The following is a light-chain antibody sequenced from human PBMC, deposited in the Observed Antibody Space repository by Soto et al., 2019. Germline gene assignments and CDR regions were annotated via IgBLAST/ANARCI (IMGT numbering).Light chain of an antibody. V-gene: IGKV4-1*01. CDR2: WAS. CDR3: QQYYSTPLT. Sequence: DIVMTQSPDSLALSLGERATINCKSSQSVLYSSNNKDYLAWYQQKPGQPPKLLIYWASTRESGVPARFSGSGSGPDFTLTISSLQAEDVAVYYCQQYYSTPLTFGGGTKVEIK. CDR1: QSVLYSSNNKDY. J-gene: IGKJ4*01.